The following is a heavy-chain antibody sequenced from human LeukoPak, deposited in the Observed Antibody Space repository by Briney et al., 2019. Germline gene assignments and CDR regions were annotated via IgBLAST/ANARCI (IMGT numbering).Heavy chain of an antibody. V-gene: IGHV3-7*03. D-gene: IGHD2-21*01. Sequence: GGSLRLSCAASGFTFSSYWMTWVRQAPGKGLKWVANIKQDGSEKYYVDSVKGRFTISRDNAKNSLYLQMNSLRAEDMAVYYCAKAWANSGVFDYWGQGTLVTVSS. J-gene: IGHJ4*02. CDR2: IKQDGSEK. CDR1: GFTFSSYW. CDR3: AKAWANSGVFDY.